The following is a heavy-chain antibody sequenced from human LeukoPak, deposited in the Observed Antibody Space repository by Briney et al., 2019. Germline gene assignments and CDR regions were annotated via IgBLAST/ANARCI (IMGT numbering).Heavy chain of an antibody. Sequence: GGSLRLSCAASGFTFSSYWMSWVRQAPGKGLEWVANIKQDGSEKYYVDSVKGRFTISRDNAKNSLYLQMNSLRAEDTAVYYCARETVVYNWNYNNWFDPWGQGTLVTVSS. V-gene: IGHV3-7*01. CDR1: GFTFSSYW. CDR2: IKQDGSEK. J-gene: IGHJ5*02. D-gene: IGHD1-7*01. CDR3: ARETVVYNWNYNNWFDP.